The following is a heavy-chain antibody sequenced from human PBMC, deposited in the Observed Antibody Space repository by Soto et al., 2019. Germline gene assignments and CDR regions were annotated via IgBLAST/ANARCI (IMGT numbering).Heavy chain of an antibody. CDR1: GFTFSSYA. Sequence: PGGSLRLSCAASGFTFSSYAMSWVRQAPGKGLEWVSAISGSGGSTYYADSVKGRFTISRDNSKNTLYLQMNSLRAEDTAVYYCAKGYSSSWSYYYYGMDVWGQGTTVTVSS. V-gene: IGHV3-23*01. J-gene: IGHJ6*02. D-gene: IGHD6-13*01. CDR2: ISGSGGST. CDR3: AKGYSSSWSYYYYGMDV.